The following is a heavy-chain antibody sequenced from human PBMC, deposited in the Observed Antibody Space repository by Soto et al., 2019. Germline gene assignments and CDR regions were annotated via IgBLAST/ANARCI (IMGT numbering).Heavy chain of an antibody. D-gene: IGHD5-12*01. CDR3: ARDRLWRMATTDHYYGMDV. CDR1: GFTFSSYG. J-gene: IGHJ6*02. V-gene: IGHV3-33*01. Sequence: QVQLVESGGGVVQPGRSLRLSCAASGFTFSSYGMHWVRQAPGKGLEWVAVIWYDGSNKYYADSVKGRFTISRDNSKNTLYLKMNSRRAEDTAVYYCARDRLWRMATTDHYYGMDVWGQGTTVTVSS. CDR2: IWYDGSNK.